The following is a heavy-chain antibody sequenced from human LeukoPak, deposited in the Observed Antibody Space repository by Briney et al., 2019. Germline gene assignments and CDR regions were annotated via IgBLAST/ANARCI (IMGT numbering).Heavy chain of an antibody. J-gene: IGHJ4*02. V-gene: IGHV4-31*03. CDR3: ARDTRFLEWSFDY. Sequence: SETLSLTCSVSGASISSGGYYWSWIRQHPGKGLDWIGYIGYSGDTYYNPSLKSRFFISVDTSKNQFSLKLSSVTAADTAVYYCARDTRFLEWSFDYWGQGTLVTVSS. CDR1: GASISSGGYY. CDR2: IGYSGDT. D-gene: IGHD3-3*01.